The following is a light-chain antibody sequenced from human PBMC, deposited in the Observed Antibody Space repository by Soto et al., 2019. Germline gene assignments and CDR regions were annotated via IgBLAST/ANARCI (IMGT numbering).Light chain of an antibody. Sequence: DIQMTQSPSTLSASVGDSFTMTCLASHSISIWLAWYQQKPGKAPKLLIYKASTLKSGVPSRFSGSGSGTEFTLTISSLQPDDFATYYCQQYNSYLWTFGQGTKVDI. CDR2: KAS. V-gene: IGKV1-5*03. J-gene: IGKJ1*01. CDR1: HSISIW. CDR3: QQYNSYLWT.